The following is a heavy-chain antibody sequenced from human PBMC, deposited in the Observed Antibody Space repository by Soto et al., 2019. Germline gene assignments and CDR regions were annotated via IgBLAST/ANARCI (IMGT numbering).Heavy chain of an antibody. CDR3: ARGSWFYYDSSGSADVFDI. CDR2: IYPGDSDT. CDR1: GYSFTSYW. J-gene: IGHJ3*02. Sequence: GESLKISCKGSGYSFTSYWIGWVRQVPGKGLAWMGIIYPGDSDTRYSPSFEGQVTISADKSISTAYLQWSSLKASDTAIYYCARGSWFYYDSSGSADVFDIWGQGTMVTVSS. D-gene: IGHD3-22*01. V-gene: IGHV5-51*01.